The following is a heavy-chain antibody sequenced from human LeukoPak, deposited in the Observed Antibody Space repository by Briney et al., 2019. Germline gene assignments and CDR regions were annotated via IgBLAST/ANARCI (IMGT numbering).Heavy chain of an antibody. V-gene: IGHV4-34*01. CDR3: ARAAASYYFDY. CDR2: INHSGST. Sequence: SETLSLTCAVYGGSFSGYYWSWIRQPPGKGLEWIGEINHSGSTNYNPSLKSRVTISVDTSKNQFSLKLSSVTAADTAVYYCARAAASYYFDYWGQGTLVTVSS. CDR1: GGSFSGYY. J-gene: IGHJ4*02.